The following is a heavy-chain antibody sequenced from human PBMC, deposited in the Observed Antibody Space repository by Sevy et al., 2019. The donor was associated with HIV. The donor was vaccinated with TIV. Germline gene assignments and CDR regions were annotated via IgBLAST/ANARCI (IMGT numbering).Heavy chain of an antibody. CDR1: GFTFNTYT. CDR3: AREYYDFWSGPINFYFGMDV. Sequence: GGSLRLSCAASGFTFNTYTMHWVRQAPGKGLEWVAAISHDGSNKNYADSVKGRFTVSRDNSKNTVSLQMNSLRREDTALYYCAREYYDFWSGPINFYFGMDVWGQRTTVTVSS. J-gene: IGHJ6*02. CDR2: ISHDGSNK. D-gene: IGHD3-3*01. V-gene: IGHV3-30-3*01.